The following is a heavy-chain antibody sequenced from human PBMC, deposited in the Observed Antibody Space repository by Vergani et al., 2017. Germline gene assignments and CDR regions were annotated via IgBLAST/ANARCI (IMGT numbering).Heavy chain of an antibody. Sequence: QVQLVESGGGVVQPGRSLRLSCAASGFTFSSYAMHWVRQAPGKGLEWVAVISYDGSNKYYADSVKGRFTISRDNSKNTLYLQMNSLRAEDTAVYYCARDTGTTSDAFDIWGQGTMVTVSS. D-gene: IGHD1-14*01. CDR3: ARDTGTTSDAFDI. CDR1: GFTFSSYA. V-gene: IGHV3-30-3*01. J-gene: IGHJ3*02. CDR2: ISYDGSNK.